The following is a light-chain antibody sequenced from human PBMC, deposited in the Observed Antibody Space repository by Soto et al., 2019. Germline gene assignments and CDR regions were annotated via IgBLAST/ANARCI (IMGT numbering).Light chain of an antibody. CDR2: DAS. J-gene: IGKJ2*01. CDR1: QSVSSY. Sequence: EIVLTQSPATLSLSPGERATLSCRASQSVSSYLAWYQQKPGQAPRLLIYDASNRATGIPARFSGSGSGTDFILTISSLEHEDFAVYYCQQRSNWPRVTFGQGTKLEIK. CDR3: QQRSNWPRVT. V-gene: IGKV3-11*01.